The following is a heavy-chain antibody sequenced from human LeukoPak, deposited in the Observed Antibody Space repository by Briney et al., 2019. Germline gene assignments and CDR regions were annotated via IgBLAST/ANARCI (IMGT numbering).Heavy chain of an antibody. CDR1: GFTLSNFA. CDR2: ISGSGGGT. CDR3: ARDWGADSSGYYGSLDY. J-gene: IGHJ4*02. V-gene: IGHV3-23*01. D-gene: IGHD3-22*01. Sequence: GGSLRLSCAASGFTLSNFAMSWVRQAPGKGLEWVSAISGSGGGTYYADSVNGRFNISRDNSKNTLFLQMNSLRGEDTAVYYCARDWGADSSGYYGSLDYWGQGTLVTVSS.